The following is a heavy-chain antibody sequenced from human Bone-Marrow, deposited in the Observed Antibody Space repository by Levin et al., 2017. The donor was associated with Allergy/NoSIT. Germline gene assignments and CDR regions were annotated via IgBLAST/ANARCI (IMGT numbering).Heavy chain of an antibody. CDR2: IGKSGDT. CDR1: GFTFSNYD. D-gene: IGHD3-10*01. J-gene: IGHJ6*02. CDR3: VRDPSGHGMDV. V-gene: IGHV3-13*01. Sequence: GGSLRLSCAASGFTFSNYDMHWVRQATGKGLEWVSDIGKSGDTYYADSVKGRFTISRENAKNSLYLQMNSLRVGDTAVYYCVRDPSGHGMDVWGQGTTVIVSS.